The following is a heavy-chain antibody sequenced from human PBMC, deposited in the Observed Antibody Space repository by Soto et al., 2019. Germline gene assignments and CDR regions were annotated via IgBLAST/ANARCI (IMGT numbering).Heavy chain of an antibody. CDR3: AKDISPPESGSYYYYYYYGMDV. V-gene: IGHV3-30*18. CDR2: ISYDGSNK. J-gene: IGHJ6*02. CDR1: GFTFSSYG. Sequence: GESLKISCAASGFTFSSYGMHWVRQAPGKGLEWVAVISYDGSNKYYADSVKGRFTISRDNSKNTLYLQMNSLRAEDTAVYYCAKDISPPESGSYYYYYYYGMDVWGQGTTVTVSS. D-gene: IGHD1-26*01.